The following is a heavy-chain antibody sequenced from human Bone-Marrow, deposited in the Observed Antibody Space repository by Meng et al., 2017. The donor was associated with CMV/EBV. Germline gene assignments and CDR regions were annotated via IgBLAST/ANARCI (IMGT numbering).Heavy chain of an antibody. J-gene: IGHJ2*01. CDR2: IYYSGSV. CDR3: ARTYSSSWYFDL. V-gene: IGHV4-39*07. Sequence: QLRLQESGPRLVKPSETLSLTCTVSGGSVDSSSFQWGWIRQPPGKGLEWVGTIYYSGSVSYNPSLKSRVTMSVDTSNNQFSLELTSVTAADTAVYFCARTYSSSWYFDLWGRGTLVTVSS. D-gene: IGHD6-13*01. CDR1: GGSVDSSSFQ.